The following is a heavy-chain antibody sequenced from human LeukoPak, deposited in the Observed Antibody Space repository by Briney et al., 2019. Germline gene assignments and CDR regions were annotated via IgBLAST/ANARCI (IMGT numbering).Heavy chain of an antibody. J-gene: IGHJ4*02. CDR1: GGTFSSYA. V-gene: IGHV1-69*13. CDR3: ARVRAPDSSGYSDYFDY. D-gene: IGHD3-22*01. Sequence: SAKVSCKASGGTFSSYAISWVRQAPGQGLEWMGGIIPIFGTANYAQKFQGRVTITADESTSTAYMELSSLRSEDTAVYYCARVRAPDSSGYSDYFDYWGQGTLVTVSS. CDR2: IIPIFGTA.